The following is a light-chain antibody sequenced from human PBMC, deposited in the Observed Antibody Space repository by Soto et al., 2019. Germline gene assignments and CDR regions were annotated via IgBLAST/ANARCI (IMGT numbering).Light chain of an antibody. V-gene: IGKV1-5*03. J-gene: IGKJ1*01. Sequence: DIQMTQSPSSLSASVGDRVTITCRASQGISSWLAWYQQKPGKAPKLLIYKASSLESGVPSRFSGSGSGTEFTLTISSLQPDDFATYYCQRYNSYAWTFGQGTKVDIK. CDR1: QGISSW. CDR3: QRYNSYAWT. CDR2: KAS.